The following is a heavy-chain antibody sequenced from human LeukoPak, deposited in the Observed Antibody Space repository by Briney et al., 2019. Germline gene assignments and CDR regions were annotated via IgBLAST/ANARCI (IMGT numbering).Heavy chain of an antibody. CDR1: GGSISTYS. CDR2: IYYSGST. D-gene: IGHD6-19*01. Sequence: SETLSLTCTVSGGSISTYSWTWFRQPPGKGLEWIGNIYYSGSTNYNPSLKSRVTISIDTSKNQFSLKVSSVTAADTAVYYCARAHSSGWPHMFDPWGQGTLVTVPS. CDR3: ARAHSSGWPHMFDP. J-gene: IGHJ5*02. V-gene: IGHV4-59*01.